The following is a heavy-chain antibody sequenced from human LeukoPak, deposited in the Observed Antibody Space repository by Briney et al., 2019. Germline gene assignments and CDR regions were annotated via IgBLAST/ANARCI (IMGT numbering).Heavy chain of an antibody. V-gene: IGHV3-21*01. CDR1: GFTFSSYS. Sequence: GGSLRLSCAASGFTFSSYSMNWVRQAPGKGLEWVSFISSSSSYIYYADSVKGRFTISRDNAKNSLYLQMNSLRAEDTAVYYCARDTSTSRSNWFDPWGQGTLVTVSS. CDR2: ISSSSSYI. D-gene: IGHD2-2*01. J-gene: IGHJ5*02. CDR3: ARDTSTSRSNWFDP.